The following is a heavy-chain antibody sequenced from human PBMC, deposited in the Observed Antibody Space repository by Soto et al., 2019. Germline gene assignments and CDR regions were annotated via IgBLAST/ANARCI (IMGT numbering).Heavy chain of an antibody. CDR3: GRTDNYGAWAAWY. V-gene: IGHV4-61*01. CDR1: GGSITGGRYD. D-gene: IGHD2-21*01. J-gene: IGHJ4*02. CDR2: IQSSGNT. Sequence: SETLSLTCTLSGGSITGGRYDWSWIRQAPGTGLEWVGCIQSSGNTHYNAPLKSRVTMSIDASRNRLYLKLVSVTAADTAVYYCGRTDNYGAWAAWYWGQGIQVTVSS.